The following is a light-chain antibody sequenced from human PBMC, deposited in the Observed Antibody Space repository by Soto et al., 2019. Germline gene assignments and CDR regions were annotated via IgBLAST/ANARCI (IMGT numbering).Light chain of an antibody. Sequence: ENVLTQSPGTLSLSPGDRATLSCRASQSVTNNFLAWYQQKPGQAPRLIIYGISSRATGIPDRFSGSGSGTDFTLTISRLEPEDFVVYYCQQYITLPRTVGQGTKLDVK. CDR2: GIS. V-gene: IGKV3-20*01. J-gene: IGKJ2*02. CDR3: QQYITLPRT. CDR1: QSVTNNF.